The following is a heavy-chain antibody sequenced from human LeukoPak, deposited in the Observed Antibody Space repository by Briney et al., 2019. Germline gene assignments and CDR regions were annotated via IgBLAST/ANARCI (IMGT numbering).Heavy chain of an antibody. J-gene: IGHJ6*02. D-gene: IGHD3-10*01. Sequence: ASVKVSCKVSGYTLTELSMHWVRQAPGKGLEWMGGFDPEDGETIYAQKFQGRVTMTTDTSTSTAYMELRSLRSEDTAVYYCARVGLYYYYGMDVWGQGTTVTVSS. V-gene: IGHV1-24*01. CDR2: FDPEDGET. CDR3: ARVGLYYYYGMDV. CDR1: GYTLTELS.